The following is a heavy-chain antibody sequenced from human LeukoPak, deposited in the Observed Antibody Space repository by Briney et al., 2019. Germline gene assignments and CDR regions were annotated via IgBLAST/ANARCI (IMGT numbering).Heavy chain of an antibody. D-gene: IGHD2-15*01. CDR1: GFTVSSNY. J-gene: IGHJ4*02. CDR3: ARAHCSGGSCYPYYFDY. V-gene: IGHV3-66*01. Sequence: GGSLRLSCAASGFTVSSNYMSWVRQAPGKGLEWVSVIYSGGSTYYADSVKGRFTISRDNSKNTLYLQMNSLRAEGTAVYYCARAHCSGGSCYPYYFDYWGQGTLVTVSS. CDR2: IYSGGST.